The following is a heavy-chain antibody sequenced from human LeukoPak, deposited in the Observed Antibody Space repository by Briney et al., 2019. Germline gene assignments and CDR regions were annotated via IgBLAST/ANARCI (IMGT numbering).Heavy chain of an antibody. D-gene: IGHD4-17*01. Sequence: GSLRLSCAASGFTFSSYGMSWVRQAPGKGLEWIGYIYYSGSTNYNPSLKSRVTISVDTSKNQFSLKLSSVTAADTAVYYCARGIYGDHGIYYYMDVWGKGTTVTISS. V-gene: IGHV4-59*01. CDR1: GFTFSSYG. J-gene: IGHJ6*03. CDR2: IYYSGST. CDR3: ARGIYGDHGIYYYMDV.